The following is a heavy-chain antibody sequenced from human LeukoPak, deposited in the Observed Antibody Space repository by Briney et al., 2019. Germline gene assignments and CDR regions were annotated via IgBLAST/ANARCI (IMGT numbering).Heavy chain of an antibody. J-gene: IGHJ4*02. CDR3: ARAGMYSGSYYVFDY. V-gene: IGHV1-3*01. D-gene: IGHD1-26*01. CDR2: INAGNGDT. Sequence: ASVKASCKASGYTFTSYAMHWVRQAPGQRLEWMRWINAGNGDTKYSQKFQGRVTITRDTSASTGYMELSSLRSEDTAVYYCARAGMYSGSYYVFDYWGQGTLVTVSS. CDR1: GYTFTSYA.